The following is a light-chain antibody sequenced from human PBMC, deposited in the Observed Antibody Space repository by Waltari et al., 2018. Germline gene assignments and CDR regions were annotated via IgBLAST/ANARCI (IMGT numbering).Light chain of an antibody. CDR1: TGAVPSAYY. V-gene: IGLV7-43*01. CDR2: TAI. J-gene: IGLJ3*02. Sequence: QTVVTQEPSLTVSPGGTVTPTCSSSTGAVPSAYYPNWFQQKPGQAPRALIYTAINKHSWTPARFSGSLLGGKAALTLSGVQPEDEAEYYCLLYNGGGWVFGGGTQLTVL. CDR3: LLYNGGGWV.